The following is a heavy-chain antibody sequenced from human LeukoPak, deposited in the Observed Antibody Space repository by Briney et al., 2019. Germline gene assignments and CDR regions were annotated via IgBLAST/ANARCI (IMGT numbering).Heavy chain of an antibody. CDR2: MNPNSGNT. J-gene: IGHJ4*02. CDR3: ARGRSAMASYYFDY. CDR1: GYTFTSYD. Sequence: ASVKVSCKASGYTFTSYDINWVRRATGQGLEWMGLMNPNSGNTGYAQKFQGRVTMTRNTSISTAYMELSSLRSEDTAVYYCARGRSAMASYYFDYWGQGTLVTVSS. V-gene: IGHV1-8*01. D-gene: IGHD5-18*01.